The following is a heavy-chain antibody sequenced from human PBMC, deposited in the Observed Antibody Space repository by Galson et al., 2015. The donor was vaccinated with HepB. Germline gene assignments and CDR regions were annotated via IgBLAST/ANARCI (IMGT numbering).Heavy chain of an antibody. D-gene: IGHD5-12*01. V-gene: IGHV1-2*02. CDR2: INPNSGGT. Sequence: SVKVSCKASGYTFTGYYIHWVRQAPGQGLEWMGWINPNSGGTNYAQKFQGSVTMTRDTTISTAYMELSRLKSDDTAVYYCARGGYSGYDPEAPFDYWGQGTLVIVSS. CDR1: GYTFTGYY. CDR3: ARGGYSGYDPEAPFDY. J-gene: IGHJ4*02.